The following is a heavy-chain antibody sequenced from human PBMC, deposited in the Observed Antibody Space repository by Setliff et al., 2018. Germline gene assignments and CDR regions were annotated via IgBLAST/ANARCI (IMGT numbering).Heavy chain of an antibody. Sequence: GGSLRLSCAASAFTFNKYAVTWLRQAPGKGLEWVSSITVSGHSTYADSVKGRFSISRDNSRNTLYLQMNSLRAEDTASYFCSRDPNGDYVGAFDPWGQGILVTVSS. J-gene: IGHJ5*02. V-gene: IGHV3-23*01. CDR2: ITVSGHST. D-gene: IGHD4-17*01. CDR3: SRDPNGDYVGAFDP. CDR1: AFTFNKYA.